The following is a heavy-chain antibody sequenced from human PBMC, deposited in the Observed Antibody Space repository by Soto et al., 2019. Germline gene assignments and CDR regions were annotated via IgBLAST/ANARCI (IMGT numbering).Heavy chain of an antibody. D-gene: IGHD1-1*01. CDR2: ISYDGSNK. CDR1: GFTFSSYG. CDR3: ACSHQKRFLEPPEFDY. J-gene: IGHJ4*02. V-gene: IGHV3-30*03. Sequence: GGSLRLSCAASGFTFSSYGMHWVRQAPGKGLEWVAVISYDGSNKYYADSVKGRFTISRDNSKNTLYLQMNSLRAEDTAVYYCACSHQKRFLEPPEFDYWGQGTLVTVSS.